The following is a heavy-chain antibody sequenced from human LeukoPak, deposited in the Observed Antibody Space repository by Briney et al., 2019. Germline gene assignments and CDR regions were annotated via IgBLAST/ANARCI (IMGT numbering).Heavy chain of an antibody. D-gene: IGHD2-15*01. Sequence: GGSLRLSCAASGFTFSSYAMSWFRQAPGKGLEWVSVISGSGGSTYYADSVKGRFTISRDNSKNTLYLQMNSLRVEDTAVYYCAKDVVVVVAATCRFDYWVQGTLVTVSS. CDR3: AKDVVVVVAATCRFDY. V-gene: IGHV3-23*01. CDR2: ISGSGGST. CDR1: GFTFSSYA. J-gene: IGHJ4*02.